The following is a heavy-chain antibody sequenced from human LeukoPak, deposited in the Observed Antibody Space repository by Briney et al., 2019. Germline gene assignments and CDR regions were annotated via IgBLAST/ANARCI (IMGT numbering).Heavy chain of an antibody. Sequence: PSETLPLTCVVYGVPYSGYYWNWIRQPPGKGLECIGEINHSGSTTYNPSLKSRATISLDTSKNQFSLKLSSVTAAGTAVYYCARVSGYSYGGNDYWGQGTLVTVSS. CDR1: GVPYSGYY. J-gene: IGHJ4*02. CDR2: INHSGST. D-gene: IGHD5-18*01. CDR3: ARVSGYSYGGNDY. V-gene: IGHV4-34*01.